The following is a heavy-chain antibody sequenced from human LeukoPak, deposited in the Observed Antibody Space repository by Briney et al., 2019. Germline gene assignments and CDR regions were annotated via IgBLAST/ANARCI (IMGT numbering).Heavy chain of an antibody. D-gene: IGHD6-13*01. CDR2: IKEDGSEK. J-gene: IGHJ6*02. V-gene: IGHV3-7*01. CDR1: GFTFRRYW. Sequence: GGSLRLSCAASGFTFRRYWMTWVRQAPGKGLEWVANIKEDGSEKHYVDSVKGRFTISRDNAKNSLYLQMNSLRVEDTATYYCARDPSERQLEPWGRLLRYYYYGMDVWGQGTTVTVSS. CDR3: ARDPSERQLEPWGRLLRYYYYGMDV.